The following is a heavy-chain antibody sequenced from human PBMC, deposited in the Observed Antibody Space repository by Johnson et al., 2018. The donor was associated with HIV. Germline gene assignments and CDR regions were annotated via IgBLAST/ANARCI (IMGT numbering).Heavy chain of an antibody. Sequence: VQLVESGGGLVKPGGSLRLSCAASGFTFSDYYMSWIRQAPGKGLAWVSVIYSGGSTYYADSVKGSFTISRDNSKNTLYLQMKRLRAEDTAVYYCARGGIRGYSYGPGAFDIWGQGTTVIGSS. CDR3: ARGGIRGYSYGPGAFDI. CDR2: IYSGGST. J-gene: IGHJ3*02. D-gene: IGHD5-18*01. V-gene: IGHV3-66*01. CDR1: GFTFSDYY.